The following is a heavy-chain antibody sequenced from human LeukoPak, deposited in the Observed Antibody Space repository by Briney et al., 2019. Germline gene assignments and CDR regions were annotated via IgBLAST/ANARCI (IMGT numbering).Heavy chain of an antibody. CDR1: GFTFSSYA. CDR3: ARDSNLSSCYMDV. Sequence: PGGSLRLSCAASGFTFSSYAMHWVRQAPGKGLEWVAVVSYGGSNKYYADSVKGRFTISRDTSKNTLYLQMNSLRAEDTAVYYCARDSNLSSCYMDVWGKGTTVTVSS. V-gene: IGHV3-30-3*01. D-gene: IGHD2-2*01. J-gene: IGHJ6*03. CDR2: VSYGGSNK.